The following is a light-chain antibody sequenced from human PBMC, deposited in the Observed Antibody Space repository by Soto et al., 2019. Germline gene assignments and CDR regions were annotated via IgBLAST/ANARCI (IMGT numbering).Light chain of an antibody. J-gene: IGLJ1*01. V-gene: IGLV2-14*01. CDR2: DVS. Sequence: QSALTQPASVSVSPGQSITISCTGTSSDVGGYNYVSWYQQHPGKAPELMIYDVSNRPSGVSNRFSGSKSGNTASLTISGLQAEDEADYYCSSYTSSSTLYVFGTGTKVTVL. CDR3: SSYTSSSTLYV. CDR1: SSDVGGYNY.